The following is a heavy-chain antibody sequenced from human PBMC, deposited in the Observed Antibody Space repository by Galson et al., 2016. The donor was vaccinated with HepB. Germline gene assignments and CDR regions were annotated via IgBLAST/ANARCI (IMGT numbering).Heavy chain of an antibody. CDR1: GGTFSSYT. V-gene: IGHV1-69*04. J-gene: IGHJ4*02. CDR3: ARDAAQRNHDLDY. D-gene: IGHD1-14*01. CDR2: IIPILGIA. Sequence: SVKVSCKASGGTFSSYTISWVRQAPGQGLEWMGRIIPILGIANYAQKFQGRVTITADKSTSTAYMELSSLRSEDTAVYYCARDAAQRNHDLDYWGQGTLVTVSS.